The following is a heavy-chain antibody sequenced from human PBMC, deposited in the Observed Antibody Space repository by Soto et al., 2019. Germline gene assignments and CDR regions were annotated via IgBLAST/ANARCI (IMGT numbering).Heavy chain of an antibody. CDR3: VGGQYYFDY. J-gene: IGHJ4*02. Sequence: QVQLVESGGGVVQPGRSLRLSCAASGFPFTSYGMQWVREGPGKGLEWVAVISYDGSNKFYADSVKGRFTISRDNSKNTLYLQMNSLRPEDTALYYCVGGQYYFDYRGQGTLVIVSS. D-gene: IGHD3-10*01. V-gene: IGHV3-30*03. CDR1: GFPFTSYG. CDR2: ISYDGSNK.